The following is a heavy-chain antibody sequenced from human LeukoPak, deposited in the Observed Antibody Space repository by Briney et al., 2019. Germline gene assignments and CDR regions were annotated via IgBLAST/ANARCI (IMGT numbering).Heavy chain of an antibody. Sequence: ASVKVSCKASGYTFTNYYIHWVRQAPGQGLEWMGLINPGGDNTDYAQNFQGRVTMTRDMSTSTDYMELSSLRSEDTAVYYCARKVRGSSLGYYYYMDVWGKGTTVTVSS. CDR1: GYTFTNYY. J-gene: IGHJ6*03. CDR2: INPGGDNT. CDR3: ARKVRGSSLGYYYYMDV. D-gene: IGHD3-16*01. V-gene: IGHV1-46*01.